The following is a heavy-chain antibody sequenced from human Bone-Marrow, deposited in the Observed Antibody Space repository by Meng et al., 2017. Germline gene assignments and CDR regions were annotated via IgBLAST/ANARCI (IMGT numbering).Heavy chain of an antibody. Sequence: QVQLQQGGGGMLKPSDTLSLTCAVYGGSFSGYYWSWIRQPPGKGLEWIGEINHSGSTNYNPSLKSRVTISVDTSKNQFSLKLSSVTAADTAVYYCARGRGDGYNYDYWGQGTLVTVSS. V-gene: IGHV4-34*01. J-gene: IGHJ4*02. D-gene: IGHD5-24*01. CDR3: ARGRGDGYNYDY. CDR2: INHSGST. CDR1: GGSFSGYY.